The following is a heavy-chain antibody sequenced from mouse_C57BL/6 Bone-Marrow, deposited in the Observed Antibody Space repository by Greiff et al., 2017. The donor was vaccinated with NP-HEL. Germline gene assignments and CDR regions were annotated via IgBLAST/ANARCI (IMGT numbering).Heavy chain of an antibody. CDR1: GFTFSSYG. CDR2: ISSGGSYT. V-gene: IGHV5-6*01. J-gene: IGHJ4*01. D-gene: IGHD1-1*01. Sequence: EVQRVESGGDLVKPGGSLKLSCAASGFTFSSYGMSWVRQTPDKRLAWVATISSGGSYTYYLDSVKGRFTISRDNAKNTLYLQMSSLKSEDTAMYYCARPPLTVVATDAMDYWGQGTSVTVSS. CDR3: ARPPLTVVATDAMDY.